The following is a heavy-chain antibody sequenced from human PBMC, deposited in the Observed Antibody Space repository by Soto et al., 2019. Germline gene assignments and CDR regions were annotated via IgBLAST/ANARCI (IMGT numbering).Heavy chain of an antibody. V-gene: IGHV4-59*01. D-gene: IGHD1-26*01. Sequence: SETLSLTCTVSGGSISSYFWSWIRQPPGKGLEWIGNIHYNGNTKYNPSLKSRVTMSVDTSKNQFSLKLISVTAADTAKYFCAREGNLGRWLLPPDFWGQGTLVTVSS. CDR2: IHYNGNT. CDR3: AREGNLGRWLLPPDF. CDR1: GGSISSYF. J-gene: IGHJ4*02.